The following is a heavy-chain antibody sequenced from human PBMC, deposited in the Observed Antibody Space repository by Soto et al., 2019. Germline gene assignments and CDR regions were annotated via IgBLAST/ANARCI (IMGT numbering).Heavy chain of an antibody. CDR2: IFSDNER. Sequence: QVTLKESGPALVKPTETLTLTCTVSGFSLTTGKMGVSWIRQPPGKALEWLAHIFSDNERSYSTSLQGRLTISKDNSGSQVVLSMTNVDPVDTATYYCARMKVDSYQFYYAMDVWGQGTTVTVSS. J-gene: IGHJ6*02. CDR3: ARMKVDSYQFYYAMDV. D-gene: IGHD3-9*01. CDR1: GFSLTTGKMG. V-gene: IGHV2-26*01.